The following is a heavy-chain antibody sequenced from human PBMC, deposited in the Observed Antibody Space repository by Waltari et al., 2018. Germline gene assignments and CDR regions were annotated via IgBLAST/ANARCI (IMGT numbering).Heavy chain of an antibody. CDR1: GFTSRRSD. CDR3: ARGRRGVRYYDY. D-gene: IGHD3-9*01. V-gene: IGHV3-48*03. CDR2: ISSSGSTI. Sequence: EVQLVESGGGLVQPGGSLRLSCAAPGFTSRRSDMTCVRQAPGKGLEWVSYISSSGSTIYYADSVKGRFTISRDNAKNSLYLQMNSLRAEDTAVYYCARGRRGVRYYDYWGQGTLVTVSS. J-gene: IGHJ4*02.